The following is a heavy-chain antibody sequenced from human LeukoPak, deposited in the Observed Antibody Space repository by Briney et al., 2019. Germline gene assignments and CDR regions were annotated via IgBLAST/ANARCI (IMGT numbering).Heavy chain of an antibody. CDR1: GYTFTGYH. V-gene: IGHV1-2*02. J-gene: IGHJ6*02. CDR3: ARVYMLPYFEWSSSGMDV. CDR2: IKPKSGGT. D-gene: IGHD3-9*01. Sequence: ASVTVSCTASGYTFTGYHMHWARQAPGQGIEWMGWIKPKSGGTHYAQNLQGRVTISRDTVISKAYIEKRSLGSDYTAVYYCARVYMLPYFEWSSSGMDVWGQGTTVAVSS.